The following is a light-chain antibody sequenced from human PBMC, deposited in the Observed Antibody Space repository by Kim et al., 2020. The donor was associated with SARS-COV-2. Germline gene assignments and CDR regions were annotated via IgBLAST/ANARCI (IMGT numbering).Light chain of an antibody. CDR2: DVS. CDR1: SSDVGGYNF. V-gene: IGLV2-14*04. CDR3: TAFASSNPCV. Sequence: GQSITISCTGTSSDVGGYNFVSWYQQHPGNAPKLIIYDVSSRPSGVSNRFSGSKSDNTASLTISGLQAEAEADYYCTAFASSNPCVFGTGTKVTVL. J-gene: IGLJ1*01.